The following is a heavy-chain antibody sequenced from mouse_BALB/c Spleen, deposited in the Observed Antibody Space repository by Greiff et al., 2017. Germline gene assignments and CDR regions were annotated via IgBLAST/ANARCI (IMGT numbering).Heavy chain of an antibody. D-gene: IGHD2-3*01. CDR3: ARAHYDGYGFLAY. J-gene: IGHJ3*01. V-gene: IGHV1S29*02. Sequence: SGPELVKPGASVNISCKASGYTFTDYNMHWVKQSHGKSLEWIGYIYPYNGGTGYNQKFKSKATLTVDNSSSTAYMELRSLTSEDSAVYYCARAHYDGYGFLAYWGQGTLVTGSA. CDR2: IYPYNGGT. CDR1: GYTFTDYN.